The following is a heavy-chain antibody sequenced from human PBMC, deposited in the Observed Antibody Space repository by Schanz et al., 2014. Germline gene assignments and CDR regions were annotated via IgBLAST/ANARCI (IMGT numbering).Heavy chain of an antibody. V-gene: IGHV3-48*04. D-gene: IGHD6-19*01. Sequence: EVQLVESGGGLVQPGGSLRLSCTASGFTFSSYSMNWVRQAPGKGLEWLSYISDSGTYTNYADSVKGRFTISRDNAKSSLYLQMNGLRVEDTAVYYCAASSGWHPSTDYWGQGTLVTVSS. CDR3: AASSGWHPSTDY. CDR2: ISDSGTYT. CDR1: GFTFSSYS. J-gene: IGHJ4*02.